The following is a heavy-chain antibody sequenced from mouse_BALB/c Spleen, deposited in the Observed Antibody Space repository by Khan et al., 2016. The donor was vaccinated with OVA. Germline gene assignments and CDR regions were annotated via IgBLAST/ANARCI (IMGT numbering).Heavy chain of an antibody. D-gene: IGHD2-14*01. CDR3: ARAYYRYDSYYAMDY. J-gene: IGHJ4*01. CDR2: IWGGGGT. CDR1: GFSLSRYN. Sequence: QVQLKQSGPGLVAPSQSLSITCTVSGFSLSRYNIHWVRQPPGKGLEWLGMIWGGGGTDYNSTLKSRLSISKDNSKSQVFLKMNSLQTDDTAMYYCARAYYRYDSYYAMDYWGQGTSVTFSS. V-gene: IGHV2-6-4*01.